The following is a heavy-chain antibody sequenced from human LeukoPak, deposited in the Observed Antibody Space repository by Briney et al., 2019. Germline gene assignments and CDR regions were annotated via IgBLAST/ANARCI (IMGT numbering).Heavy chain of an antibody. CDR3: ARASITMVRGVITLYYFDY. D-gene: IGHD3-10*01. Sequence: PGGSLRLSCAASGFTVSSSYMSWVRQAPGKGLEWVSVIYSGGSTYYADSVKGRFTISRDNSKNTLYLQMNSLRAEDTAVYYCARASITMVRGVITLYYFDYWGQGTLVTVSS. V-gene: IGHV3-66*01. CDR1: GFTVSSSY. J-gene: IGHJ4*02. CDR2: IYSGGST.